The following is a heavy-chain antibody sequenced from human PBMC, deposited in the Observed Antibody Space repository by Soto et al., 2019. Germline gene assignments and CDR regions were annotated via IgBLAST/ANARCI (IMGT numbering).Heavy chain of an antibody. CDR1: GYTFTSSG. J-gene: IGHJ4*02. CDR3: ARDFEDIVVVVAASPPDY. D-gene: IGHD2-15*01. CDR2: ISAYNGNT. Sequence: QVQLVQSGAEVKKPGASVKVSCKASGYTFTSSGISWVRQAPGQGLGWMGWISAYNGNTNYAQKLQGRVTMTTDTSTSRAYRELRSLGSDDTAVHYCARDFEDIVVVVAASPPDYWGQGTLVTVSS. V-gene: IGHV1-18*01.